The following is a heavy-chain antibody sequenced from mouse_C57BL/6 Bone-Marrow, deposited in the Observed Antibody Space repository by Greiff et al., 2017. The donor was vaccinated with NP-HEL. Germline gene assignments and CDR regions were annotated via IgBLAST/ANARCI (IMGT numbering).Heavy chain of an antibody. J-gene: IGHJ2*01. CDR3: ARKDGSSYVGY. V-gene: IGHV1-81*01. D-gene: IGHD1-1*01. CDR2: IYPRSGNT. Sequence: QVQLKQSGAELARPGASVKLSCKASGYTFTSYGISWVKQRTGQGLEWIGEIYPRSGNTYYNEKFKGKATLTADKSSSTAYMELRSLTSEDAAVYFCARKDGSSYVGYWGQGTTLTVSS. CDR1: GYTFTSYG.